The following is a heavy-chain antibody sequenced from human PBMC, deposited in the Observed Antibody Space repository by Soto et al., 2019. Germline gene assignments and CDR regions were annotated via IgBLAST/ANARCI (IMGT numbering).Heavy chain of an antibody. V-gene: IGHV3-48*01. J-gene: IGHJ4*02. CDR3: ARGTGSGDWLIDY. CDR2: IIGSTTTK. Sequence: EVQLVESGGGLVQPGGSLRLSCAASGFTFRSYSMNWVRQAPGKGLECVSYIIGSTTTKDYADSVKGRFAISRDNAKNSLSLQMNSLRADDTAVYYCARGTGSGDWLIDYWGQGTLVIVSS. D-gene: IGHD1-1*01. CDR1: GFTFRSYS.